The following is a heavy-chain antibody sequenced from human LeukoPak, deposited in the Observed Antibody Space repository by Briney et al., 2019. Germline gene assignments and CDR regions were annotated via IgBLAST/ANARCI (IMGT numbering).Heavy chain of an antibody. J-gene: IGHJ6*03. CDR3: ARFGYCSSTSCFHDYYYMDV. CDR2: IYPGDSDT. Sequence: GESPKISCKGSGYSFTSYWIGWVRQMPGKGLEWMGIIYPGDSDTRYSPSFQGQVTISADKSISTAYLQWSSLKASDTAMYYCARFGYCSSTSCFHDYYYMDVWGKGTTVTVSS. D-gene: IGHD2-2*01. CDR1: GYSFTSYW. V-gene: IGHV5-51*01.